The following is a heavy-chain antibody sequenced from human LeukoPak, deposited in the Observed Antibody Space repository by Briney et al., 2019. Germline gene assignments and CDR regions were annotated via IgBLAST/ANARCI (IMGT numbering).Heavy chain of an antibody. D-gene: IGHD1-26*01. J-gene: IGHJ4*02. V-gene: IGHV3-33*01. CDR3: ARASGSYDY. Sequence: GRSLRLSCAASGFTFSTYGLPWVRQAPGKGLEWEAVIWNDGSIRYNADSVKGRFTISRDNSKNTLYLQMNSLRAEDTAVYYCARASGSYDYWGQGTLVTVSS. CDR2: IWNDGSIR. CDR1: GFTFSTYG.